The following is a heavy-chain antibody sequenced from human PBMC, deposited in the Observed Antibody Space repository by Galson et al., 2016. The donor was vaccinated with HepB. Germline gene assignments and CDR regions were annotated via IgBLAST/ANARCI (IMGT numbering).Heavy chain of an antibody. CDR2: INPYNGNT. CDR3: ARDRDFWSGYFDY. D-gene: IGHD3-3*01. V-gene: IGHV1-18*01. Sequence: SWVRQAPGQGLEWMGWINPYNGNTNYAQKFQDRVTMTTDTSTSTAYMSLRSLTSDDAAVYYCARDRDFWSGYFDYWGQGTLVTVSS. J-gene: IGHJ4*02.